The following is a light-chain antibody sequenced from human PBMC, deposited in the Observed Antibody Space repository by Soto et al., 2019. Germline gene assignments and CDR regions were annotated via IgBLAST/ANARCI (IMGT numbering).Light chain of an antibody. CDR2: GAS. J-gene: IGKJ3*01. V-gene: IGKV3-15*01. Sequence: EVEMRQSPDTLSVSPGERATLSCRASQSVGTNLAWYQQRPGQAPRLLIYGASTRATGIPARFSGSGSGTEFTLTISSLQSEDFVLYYCQQYHSYPFTFGPGTKVDIK. CDR3: QQYHSYPFT. CDR1: QSVGTN.